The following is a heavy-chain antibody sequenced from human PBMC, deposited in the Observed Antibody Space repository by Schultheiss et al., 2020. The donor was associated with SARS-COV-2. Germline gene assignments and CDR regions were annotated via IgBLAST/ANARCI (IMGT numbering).Heavy chain of an antibody. CDR1: GFTFSSYW. CDR2: VSGSGGST. CDR3: ARDRAIGEHFDY. V-gene: IGHV3-23*01. D-gene: IGHD2-21*01. J-gene: IGHJ4*02. Sequence: GGSLRLSCAASGFTFSSYWMHWVRQAPGKGLEWVSDVSGSGGSTYYADSVKGRFTISRDNSKNTLYLQMNSLRAEDTAVYYCARDRAIGEHFDYWGQGTLVTVSS.